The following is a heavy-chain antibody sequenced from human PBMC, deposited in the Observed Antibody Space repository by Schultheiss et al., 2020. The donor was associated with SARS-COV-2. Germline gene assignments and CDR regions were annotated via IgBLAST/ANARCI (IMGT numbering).Heavy chain of an antibody. V-gene: IGHV4-59*08. J-gene: IGHJ5*02. CDR1: GGSISSYY. CDR2: THHSGRN. D-gene: IGHD3-3*01. CDR3: ARHSRSGYYQRCGWFDP. Sequence: SETLSLTCTVSGGSISSYYWSWIRQPPGKGLEWIWYTHHSGRNTYNPSLKSRVTISVDTSKNQFSLKLSSVTAADTAVYYCARHSRSGYYQRCGWFDPWGQGTLVTVAS.